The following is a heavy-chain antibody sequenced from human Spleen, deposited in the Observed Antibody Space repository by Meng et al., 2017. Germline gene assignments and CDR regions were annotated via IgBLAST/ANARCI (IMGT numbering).Heavy chain of an antibody. D-gene: IGHD4-11*01. CDR3: ARGPTTMAHDFDY. CDR2: INHSGST. CDR1: GGSFSDYY. V-gene: IGHV4-34*01. Sequence: QVRLQEAGPGLLKPSEPLSLTCVVSGGSFSDYYWSWIRQPPGKGLEWIGEINHSGSTNYNPSLESRATISVDTSQNNLSLKLSSVTAADSAVYYCARGPTTMAHDFDYWGQGTLVTVSS. J-gene: IGHJ4*02.